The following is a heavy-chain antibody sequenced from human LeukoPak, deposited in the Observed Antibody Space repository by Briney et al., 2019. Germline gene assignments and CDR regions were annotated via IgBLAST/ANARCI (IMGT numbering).Heavy chain of an antibody. CDR3: ASQFYYDSSGYYSSFDS. D-gene: IGHD3-22*01. J-gene: IGHJ4*02. Sequence: SETLSLTCAVYGGTFSGHYWSWIRQPPGKGLEWIGEISHSGSTNYNPSLKSRVTISVDTSKNQVSVKLSSVTAADTAVYYCASQFYYDSSGYYSSFDSWGQGTLVTVSS. CDR1: GGTFSGHY. V-gene: IGHV4-34*01. CDR2: ISHSGST.